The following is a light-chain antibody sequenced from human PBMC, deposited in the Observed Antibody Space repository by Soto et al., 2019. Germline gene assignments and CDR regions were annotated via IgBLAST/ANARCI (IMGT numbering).Light chain of an antibody. CDR2: GAS. Sequence: EIVMTQSPATLSVSPGERATLSCRASQSVSSNLAWYQQKPGQAPRLLIYGASTRATDIPGRFSGSGSGTEFTLTISSLQSEDFAVYYCQHYNTYSYTFGQGTKLEIK. CDR3: QHYNTYSYT. J-gene: IGKJ2*01. CDR1: QSVSSN. V-gene: IGKV3-15*01.